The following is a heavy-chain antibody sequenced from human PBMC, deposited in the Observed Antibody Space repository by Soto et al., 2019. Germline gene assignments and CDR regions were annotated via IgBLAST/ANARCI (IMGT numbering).Heavy chain of an antibody. CDR3: ARLQLVHEVIDY. V-gene: IGHV4-59*02. D-gene: IGHD1-1*01. Sequence: KTSETLSLTCTVSGDSVSSYYWSWIRQSPGKGLQWIGYIFYNGGTVYNPSLKSRVTMSLDMSKKQFSLKLTSVTAADTAAYYCARLQLVHEVIDYWGQGTLVTVSS. CDR2: IFYNGGT. CDR1: GDSVSSYY. J-gene: IGHJ4*02.